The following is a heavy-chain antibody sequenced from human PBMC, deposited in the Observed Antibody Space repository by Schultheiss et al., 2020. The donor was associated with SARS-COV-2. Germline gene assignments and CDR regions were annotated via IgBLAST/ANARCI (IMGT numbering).Heavy chain of an antibody. D-gene: IGHD3/OR15-3a*01. CDR2: INSDGSST. Sequence: GGSLRLSCVASGFTFSNFAMSWVRQAPGKGLVWVSRINSDGSSTSYADSVKGRFTISRDNAKNTLYLQMNSLRAEDTAVYYCARDFGHSFDYWGQGTLVTVSS. CDR1: GFTFSNFA. CDR3: ARDFGHSFDY. J-gene: IGHJ4*02. V-gene: IGHV3-74*01.